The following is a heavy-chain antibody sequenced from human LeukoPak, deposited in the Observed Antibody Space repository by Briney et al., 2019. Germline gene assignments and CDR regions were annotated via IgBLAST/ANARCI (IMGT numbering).Heavy chain of an antibody. CDR1: GFTFSSYA. CDR2: ISSNGGST. CDR3: VKPGLGYFDSYYFDY. J-gene: IGHJ4*02. V-gene: IGHV3-64D*06. Sequence: GGSLRLSCAASGFTFSSYAMSWVRQAPGKGLEYVSAISSNGGSTYYADSVKGRFTISRDNSKNTLYLQMSSLRAEDTAVYYCVKPGLGYFDSYYFDYWGQGTLVTVSS. D-gene: IGHD3-9*01.